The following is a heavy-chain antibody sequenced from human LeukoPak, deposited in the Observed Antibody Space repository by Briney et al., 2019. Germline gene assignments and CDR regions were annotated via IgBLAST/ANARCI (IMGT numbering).Heavy chain of an antibody. D-gene: IGHD3-22*01. CDR3: ARRYYYDTSGYYLAHDAFDI. CDR1: GYSFTSHW. J-gene: IGHJ3*02. V-gene: IGHV5-51*01. Sequence: GESLQISCKGSGYSFTSHWIGWVRQMPGKGLEWMGIIYPGDSETRYSPSFQGQVTISADKSISTAYLQWSRLKASDTAMYYCARRYYYDTSGYYLAHDAFDIWGQGTMVTVSS. CDR2: IYPGDSET.